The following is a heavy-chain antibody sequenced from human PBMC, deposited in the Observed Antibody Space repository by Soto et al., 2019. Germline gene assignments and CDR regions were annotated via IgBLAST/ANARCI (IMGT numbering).Heavy chain of an antibody. V-gene: IGHV1-46*01. CDR3: ARDSGDSSGYMLDY. J-gene: IGHJ4*02. Sequence: QVQLVQSGAEVTKPGASVKVSRKASGYTFTSYYIHWVRQAPGQGLEWMGIINPNGGGTSYAQKFQGRVTMTRDTSTSTGYMELSSLRSEDTAVYYCARDSGDSSGYMLDYWGQGALVTVSS. D-gene: IGHD3-22*01. CDR1: GYTFTSYY. CDR2: INPNGGGT.